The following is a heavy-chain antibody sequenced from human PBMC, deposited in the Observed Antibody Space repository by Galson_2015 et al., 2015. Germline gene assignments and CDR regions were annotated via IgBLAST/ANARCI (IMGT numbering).Heavy chain of an antibody. D-gene: IGHD2-15*01. CDR1: GYTFTSYG. V-gene: IGHV1-18*04. J-gene: IGHJ4*02. CDR3: ARVLGGSWGNHDRGYFDY. CDR2: ISAYNGNT. Sequence: QSGAEVKKPGASVKVSCKASGYTFTSYGISWVRQAPGQGLEWMGWISAYNGNTNYAQKLQGRVTMTTDTSTSTAYMELRSLRSGDTAVYYCARVLGGSWGNHDRGYFDYWGQGTLVTVSS.